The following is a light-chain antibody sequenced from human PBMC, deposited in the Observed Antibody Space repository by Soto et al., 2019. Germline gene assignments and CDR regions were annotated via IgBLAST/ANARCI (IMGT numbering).Light chain of an antibody. Sequence: DIQMTQSPSTLSASVGDRVTITCRASQSISSWLAWYQQKPGKAPKLLIYKTSNLESGVPSRFSGSGSGTEFSRTSSSLQPDDFATYYCQQYKSFSLTFGGGTRVEVK. CDR3: QQYKSFSLT. CDR2: KTS. CDR1: QSISSW. V-gene: IGKV1-5*03. J-gene: IGKJ4*01.